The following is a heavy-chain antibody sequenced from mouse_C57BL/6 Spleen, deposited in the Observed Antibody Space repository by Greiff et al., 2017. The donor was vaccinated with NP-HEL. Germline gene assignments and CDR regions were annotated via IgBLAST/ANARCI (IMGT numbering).Heavy chain of an antibody. J-gene: IGHJ3*01. V-gene: IGHV14-4*01. CDR3: TTTGFAY. CDR1: GFNIKDDY. CDR2: IDPENGDT. Sequence: EVQLQQSGAELVRPGASVKLSCTASGFNIKDDYMHWVKQRPEQGLEWIGWIDPENGDTEYAPKFQGKATITADTSSNTAYLQLSSLTSEDTAVYYCTTTGFAYWGQGTLVTVSA.